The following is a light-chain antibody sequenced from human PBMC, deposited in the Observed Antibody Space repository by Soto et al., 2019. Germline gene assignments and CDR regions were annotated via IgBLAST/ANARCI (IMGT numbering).Light chain of an antibody. J-gene: IGLJ2*01. V-gene: IGLV7-43*01. CDR3: LLHDDGEWI. CDR2: STI. CDR1: TGVVTSGSF. Sequence: QAVVTQVPSLTVSPGAPVTLPCASTTGVVTSGSFSNWLQQKPAQAPKSLIYSTINNYSCTPARFSGSLPGDKAALTLSDVQPEDEAEYYCLLHDDGEWIFGGGTKLTVL.